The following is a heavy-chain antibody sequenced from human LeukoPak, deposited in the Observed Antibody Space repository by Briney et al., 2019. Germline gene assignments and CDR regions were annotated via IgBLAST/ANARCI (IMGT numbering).Heavy chain of an antibody. V-gene: IGHV1-69*05. Sequence: SVKLSCKASGGTFSSFAISWLRQAPGHGLEWMGGIIPIFGTANYAQKFHGRVTITTDDSTSTAYMELSSLRSEDTAVYYCARSTYDFWSGYPLPPYYMDVWGKGTTVTVSS. CDR2: IIPIFGTA. J-gene: IGHJ6*03. D-gene: IGHD3-3*01. CDR1: GGTFSSFA. CDR3: ARSTYDFWSGYPLPPYYMDV.